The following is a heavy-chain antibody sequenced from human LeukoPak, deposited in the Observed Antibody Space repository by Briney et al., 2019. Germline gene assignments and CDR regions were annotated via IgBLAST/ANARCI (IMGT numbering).Heavy chain of an antibody. CDR3: ERYIAAAVHFDP. CDR1: GRSISSYY. D-gene: IGHD6-13*01. CDR2: IYYSGST. J-gene: IGHJ5*02. V-gene: IGHV4-59*01. Sequence: SETLSLTCTVSGRSISSYYWSWIRQPPGKGLEWIGYIYYSGSTNYNPSLKSRVTISVDTSKNQFSLKLSSVTAADTAVYYCERYIAAAVHFDPWGQGTLVTVSS.